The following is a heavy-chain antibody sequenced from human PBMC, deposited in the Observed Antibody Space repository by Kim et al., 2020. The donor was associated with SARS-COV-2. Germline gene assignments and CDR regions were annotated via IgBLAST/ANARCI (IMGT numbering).Heavy chain of an antibody. Sequence: SETLSLTCTVSGGSISGFYWTWSRLAPGKGLEWVGYVHYTGTTKFNPSFESRLSMSIDTSNNQLSLRLSNVAAADTAVYYCARLQDSGLADYWGQGTLVTVSS. CDR2: VHYTGTT. V-gene: IGHV4-59*01. CDR3: ARLQDSGLADY. J-gene: IGHJ4*02. D-gene: IGHD6-19*01. CDR1: GGSISGFY.